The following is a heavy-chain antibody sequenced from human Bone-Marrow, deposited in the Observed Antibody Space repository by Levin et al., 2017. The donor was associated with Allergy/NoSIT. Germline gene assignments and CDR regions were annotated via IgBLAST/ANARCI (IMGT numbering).Heavy chain of an antibody. V-gene: IGHV6-1*01. D-gene: IGHD5-12*01. CDR2: TYYRSKWFT. CDR3: ARDPVWLHDAFDI. J-gene: IGHJ3*02. Sequence: SETLSLTCAISGDSVSSNSAAWNWIRQSPSRGLEWLGRTYYRSKWFTDHAESLKSRMTINADTSKNQFSLQLNSVTPEDTAVYYCARDPVWLHDAFDIWGQGTTVTVSS. CDR1: GDSVSSNSAA.